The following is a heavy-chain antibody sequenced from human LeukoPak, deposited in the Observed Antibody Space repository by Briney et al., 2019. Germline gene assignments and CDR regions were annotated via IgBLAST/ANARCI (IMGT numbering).Heavy chain of an antibody. CDR3: AKDLGAYYYGSGRSYEYYYYYGMDV. D-gene: IGHD3-10*01. CDR1: GFTFSSYG. J-gene: IGHJ6*02. CDR2: ISYDGSNK. Sequence: GGSLRLSCAASGFTFSSYGMPWVRQAPGKGLEWVAVISYDGSNKYYADSVKGRFTISRDNSKDTLYLQMNSLRAEDTAVYYCAKDLGAYYYGSGRSYEYYYYYGMDVWGQGTTVTVSS. V-gene: IGHV3-30*18.